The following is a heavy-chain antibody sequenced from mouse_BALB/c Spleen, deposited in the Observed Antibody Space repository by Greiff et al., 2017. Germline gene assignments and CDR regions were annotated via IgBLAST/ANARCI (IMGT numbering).Heavy chain of an antibody. CDR2: IDPETGGT. D-gene: IGHD2-14*01. V-gene: IGHV1-15*01. Sequence: VQLQQSGAELVRPGASVTLSCKASGYTFTDYEMHWVKQTPVHGLEWIGAIDPETGGTVYNQKFKGKATLTADKSSSTAYMELRSLTSEDSAVYYCTRYYRYLDYWGQGTTLTVSS. CDR1: GYTFTDYE. J-gene: IGHJ2*01. CDR3: TRYYRYLDY.